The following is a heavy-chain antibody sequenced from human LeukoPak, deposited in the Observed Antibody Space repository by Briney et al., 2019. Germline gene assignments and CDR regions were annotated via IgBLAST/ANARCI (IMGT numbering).Heavy chain of an antibody. D-gene: IGHD6-13*01. CDR2: IKQDGSEK. Sequence: GGSLRLSCAASGFTFSSYAMSWVRQAPGKGLEWVANIKQDGSEKYYVDSVKGRFTISRDNAKNSLYLQMNSLRAEDTAVYYCARGTKRIAAAGAYYFDYWGQGTLVTVSP. V-gene: IGHV3-7*01. CDR3: ARGTKRIAAAGAYYFDY. CDR1: GFTFSSYA. J-gene: IGHJ4*02.